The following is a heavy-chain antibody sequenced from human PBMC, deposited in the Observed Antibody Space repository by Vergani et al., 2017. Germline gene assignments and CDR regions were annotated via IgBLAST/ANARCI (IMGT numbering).Heavy chain of an antibody. V-gene: IGHV2-26*01. CDR1: GFSLSNARMG. CDR2: IFSNDEK. Sequence: QVTLKESGPVLVKPTETLTLTCTVSGFSLSNARMGVSWIRQPPGKALEWLAHIFSNDEKSYSTSLKSRLTISKDTSKSQVVLTMTNMDPVDTATYYWALTFGGGIVTGVHGYWGQGTLVTVSS. J-gene: IGHJ4*02. D-gene: IGHD3-16*02. CDR3: ALTFGGGIVTGVHGY.